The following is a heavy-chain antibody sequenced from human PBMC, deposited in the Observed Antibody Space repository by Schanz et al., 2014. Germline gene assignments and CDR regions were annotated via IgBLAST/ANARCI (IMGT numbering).Heavy chain of an antibody. CDR1: GFSLNTYG. CDR3: AKDPSHGDYDYYFDY. Sequence: QVQLVESGGGVVQPGTSLILSCSVSGFSLNTYGIHWFRQPAGKGLEWVAAMSYDGSIKYYGDSVKGRFTISRDNSKNTLYLQMNSLRAEDTAVYYCAKDPSHGDYDYYFDYWGQGTLVTVSS. D-gene: IGHD3-22*01. V-gene: IGHV3-33*06. CDR2: MSYDGSIK. J-gene: IGHJ4*02.